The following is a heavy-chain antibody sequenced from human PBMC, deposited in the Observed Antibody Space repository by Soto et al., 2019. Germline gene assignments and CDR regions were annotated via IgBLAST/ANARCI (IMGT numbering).Heavy chain of an antibody. CDR3: ARTQWDYDVLTGRLWGAFNI. V-gene: IGHV4-30-2*01. CDR1: GGSISSGGYS. CDR2: IYHSGST. D-gene: IGHD3-9*01. Sequence: QVQLQESGSGLMKPSQTLSLTCAVSGGSISSGGYSWSWIRQPPGKGLEWIGNIYHSGSTYYNPSLQSRVTISVDKSMNQFSLKLTSVTAADTAVYYCARTQWDYDVLTGRLWGAFNIWGQGTMVTVSS. J-gene: IGHJ3*02.